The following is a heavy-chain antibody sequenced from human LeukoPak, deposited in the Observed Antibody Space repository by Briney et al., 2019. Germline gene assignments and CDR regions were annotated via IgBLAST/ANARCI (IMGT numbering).Heavy chain of an antibody. CDR3: ATDTRGLKWPALYYYYYGMDV. CDR1: GGTFSSYA. J-gene: IGHJ6*02. D-gene: IGHD5-12*01. CDR2: INPNSGGT. V-gene: IGHV1-69*04. Sequence: ASVKVSCKASGGTFSSYAISWVRQAPGQGLEWMGWINPNSGGTNYAQKFQGRVTMTEDTSTDTAYMELSSLRSEDTAVYYCATDTRGLKWPALYYYYYGMDVWGQGTTVTVSS.